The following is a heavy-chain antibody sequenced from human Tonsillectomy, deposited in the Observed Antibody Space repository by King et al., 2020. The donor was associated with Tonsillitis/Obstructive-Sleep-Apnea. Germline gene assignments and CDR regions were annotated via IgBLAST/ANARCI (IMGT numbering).Heavy chain of an antibody. J-gene: IGHJ6*02. CDR1: GFTFSRFW. D-gene: IGHD5-12*01. CDR3: ARGFSGNDLDYYYYYAMDL. CDR2: IKQDGSEE. V-gene: IGHV3-7*03. Sequence: EVQLVESGGGLVQPGGSLRLSCAASGFTFSRFWMNWVRQAPGKGLEWVANIKQDGSEEHYVDSVKGRFTISRDNAENALHLQMNSLRAEDTAVYYCARGFSGNDLDYYYYYAMDLWGQGTTVTVSS.